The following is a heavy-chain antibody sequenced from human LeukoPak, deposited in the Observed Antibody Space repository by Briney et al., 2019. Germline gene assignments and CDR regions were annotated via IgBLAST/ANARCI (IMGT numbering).Heavy chain of an antibody. CDR2: INHSGST. D-gene: IGHD2-2*02. J-gene: IGHJ1*01. V-gene: IGHV4-34*01. CDR1: GGSFSGYY. Sequence: SETLALTCAVYGGSFSGYYWSWIRQPPGKGLEWIGEINHSGSTNYNPSLKSRVTISVDTSKNQFSLKLSSVTAADTAVYYCLRGPSSYCSSTSCYSGRAEYFQHWGQGTLVTVSS. CDR3: LRGPSSYCSSTSCYSGRAEYFQH.